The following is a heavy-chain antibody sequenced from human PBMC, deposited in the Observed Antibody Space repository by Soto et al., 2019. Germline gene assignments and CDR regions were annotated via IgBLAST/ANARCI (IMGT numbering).Heavy chain of an antibody. D-gene: IGHD3-16*01. CDR1: GGSISSYY. J-gene: IGHJ4*02. CDR3: ERVGGDGTLDY. Sequence: SETLSLTCTVSGGSISSYYWSWIRQPPGKGLEWIGYIYYSGSTNYNPSLKSRVTISVDTSKNQFSLKLSSVTAADTAVYYCERVGGDGTLDYWGQGTLVTVSS. CDR2: IYYSGST. V-gene: IGHV4-59*01.